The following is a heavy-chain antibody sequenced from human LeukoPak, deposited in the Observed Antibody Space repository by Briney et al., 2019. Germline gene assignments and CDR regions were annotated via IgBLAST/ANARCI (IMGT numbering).Heavy chain of an antibody. CDR2: INQDESER. CDR1: GFTFSSYW. D-gene: IGHD3-3*01. J-gene: IGHJ1*01. Sequence: GRSLRLSCAASGFTFSSYWMTWVRQAPGKGLEWVANINQDESERYYVDSVKGRFTISRDNAKNSLYLQMNSLRAEDTAVYYCARAGLQFFRAEYFQQWGQGTLVTVSS. V-gene: IGHV3-7*01. CDR3: ARAGLQFFRAEYFQQ.